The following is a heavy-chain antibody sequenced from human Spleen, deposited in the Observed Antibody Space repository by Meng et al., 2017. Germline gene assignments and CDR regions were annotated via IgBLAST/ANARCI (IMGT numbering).Heavy chain of an antibody. CDR3: ATEPTAMFDY. CDR1: GFTLRSYG. V-gene: IGHV3-30*03. CDR2: ISYDGSNK. J-gene: IGHJ4*02. D-gene: IGHD5-18*01. Sequence: QVQLMESGGGVVQPGRSLRLSCAASGFTLRSYGMHWVRQAPGKGLEWVEIISYDGSNKYYTDSVKGRFTISRDNSKNTLYLQMNGLRAEDTAVYYCATEPTAMFDYWGQGTLVTVSS.